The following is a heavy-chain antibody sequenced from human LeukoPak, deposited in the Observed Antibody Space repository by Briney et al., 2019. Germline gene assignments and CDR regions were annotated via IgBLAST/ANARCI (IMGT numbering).Heavy chain of an antibody. J-gene: IGHJ4*02. CDR3: ARGALRYFDWLLRFDYFDY. D-gene: IGHD3-9*01. CDR2: INHSGST. CDR1: GGSFSGYY. Sequence: PSETLSLTSAVYGGSFSGYYWSWIRQPPGKGLEWIGEINHSGSTNYNPSLKSRVTISVDTSKNQFSLKLSSVTAADTAVYYCARGALRYFDWLLRFDYFDYWGQGTLVTVSS. V-gene: IGHV4-34*01.